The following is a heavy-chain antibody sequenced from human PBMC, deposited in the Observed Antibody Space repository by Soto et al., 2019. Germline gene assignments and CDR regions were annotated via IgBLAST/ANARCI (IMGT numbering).Heavy chain of an antibody. D-gene: IGHD6-6*01. CDR2: IYYSGST. V-gene: IGHV4-59*01. CDR1: GGSISSYY. J-gene: IGHJ5*02. CDR3: ARVPVVAARPSSWFDP. Sequence: SETLSLTCTVSGGSISSYYWSWIRQPPGKGLEWIGYIYYSGSTNYNPSHKSRVTISVDTSKNQFSLKLSSVTAADTAVYYCARVPVVAARPSSWFDPWGQGTLVTVSS.